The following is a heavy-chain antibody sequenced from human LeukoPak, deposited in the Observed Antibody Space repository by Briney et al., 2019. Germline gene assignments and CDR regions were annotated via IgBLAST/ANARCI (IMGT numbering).Heavy chain of an antibody. V-gene: IGHV3-21*01. CDR1: GFTFSSYS. J-gene: IGHJ3*02. CDR2: ISSSSSYI. Sequence: GGSLRLSCAASGFTFSSYSMNWVRQAPGKGLEWVSSISSSSSYIYYADSVKGRFTISRDNAKNSLYLQMNSLRAEDTAVYYCASGKSERWLQSQGAFDIWGQGTMVTVSS. D-gene: IGHD5-24*01. CDR3: ASGKSERWLQSQGAFDI.